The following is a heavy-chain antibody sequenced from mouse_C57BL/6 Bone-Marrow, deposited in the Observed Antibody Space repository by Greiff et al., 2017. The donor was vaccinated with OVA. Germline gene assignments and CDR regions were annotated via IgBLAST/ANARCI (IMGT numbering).Heavy chain of an antibody. D-gene: IGHD3-2*01. J-gene: IGHJ3*01. Sequence: QVQLQQPGAELVKPGASVKLSCKASGYTFTSYWITWVKQRPGQGLEWIGDIYPGSGSTNYNKKFKSKATLTVDTSSSTAYMQLSSLTSEDSAVYYCARGTARATWAYWGQGTLVTVSA. CDR1: GYTFTSYW. V-gene: IGHV1-55*01. CDR2: IYPGSGST. CDR3: ARGTARATWAY.